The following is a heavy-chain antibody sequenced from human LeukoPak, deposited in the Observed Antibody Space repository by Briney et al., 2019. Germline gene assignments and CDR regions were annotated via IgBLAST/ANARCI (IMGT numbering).Heavy chain of an antibody. V-gene: IGHV3-7*01. CDR1: GLTFRSYA. J-gene: IGHJ1*01. CDR2: INPDGRDT. D-gene: IGHD2-21*02. CDR3: TSWGDTTAEYFQR. Sequence: GGSLRLSCAASGLTFRSYAMSWVRQAPGKGLEWVAHINPDGRDTYYVDSAKGRFTISRDNAQNSMYLQMNSLRVEDTAVYYCTSWGDTTAEYFQRWGQGTLVTVSS.